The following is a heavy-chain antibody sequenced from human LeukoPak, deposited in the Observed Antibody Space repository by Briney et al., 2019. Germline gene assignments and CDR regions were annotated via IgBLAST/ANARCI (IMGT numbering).Heavy chain of an antibody. CDR2: INPNSGGT. V-gene: IGHV1-2*02. D-gene: IGHD6-13*01. CDR1: GYTFTGYY. CDR3: ARAIAPTRGYYYGMDV. J-gene: IGHJ6*02. Sequence: ASVKVSCKASGYTFTGYYMHWARQAPGQGLEWMGWINPNSGGTNYAQKFQGRVTMTRDTSISTAYMELSSLRSEDTAVYYCARAIAPTRGYYYGMDVWGQGTTVTVSS.